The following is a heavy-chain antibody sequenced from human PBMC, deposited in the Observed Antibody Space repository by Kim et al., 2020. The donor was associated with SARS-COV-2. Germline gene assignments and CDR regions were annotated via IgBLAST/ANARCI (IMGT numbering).Heavy chain of an antibody. CDR3: ARGRITIFGVVTEFDY. J-gene: IGHJ4*02. Sequence: LKSRVTISVDTSKSQFSLKLSSVTAADTAVYYCARGRITIFGVVTEFDYWGQGTLVTVSS. V-gene: IGHV4-31*02. D-gene: IGHD3-3*01.